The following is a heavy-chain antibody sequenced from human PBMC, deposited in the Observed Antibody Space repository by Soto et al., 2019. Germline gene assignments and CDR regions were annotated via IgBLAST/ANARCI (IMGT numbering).Heavy chain of an antibody. CDR3: GGHLPFVAYDGFLTGPPSGWFDP. D-gene: IGHD3-9*01. Sequence: SETLSLTCTVSGGSISSYYWSWIRQPPGKGLEWIGYIYYSGSTNYNPSLKSRVTISVDTSKNQFSLKLSSVTAADTAVYYCGGHLPFVAYDGFLTGPPSGWFDPWGQGTLGTV. J-gene: IGHJ5*02. V-gene: IGHV4-59*01. CDR2: IYYSGST. CDR1: GGSISSYY.